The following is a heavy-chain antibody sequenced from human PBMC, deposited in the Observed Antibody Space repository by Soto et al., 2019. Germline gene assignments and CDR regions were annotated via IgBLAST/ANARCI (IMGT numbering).Heavy chain of an antibody. J-gene: IGHJ5*02. Sequence: SETLSLTCAVYGGSFSGYYWSWIRQPPGKGLEWIGEINHSGSTNYNPSLKSRVTISVDTSKNQFSLKLSSVTAADTAVYYCARGCDYDILTGYSVYSNWFDPWGQGTLVTVSS. CDR2: INHSGST. D-gene: IGHD3-9*01. CDR1: GGSFSGYY. V-gene: IGHV4-34*01. CDR3: ARGCDYDILTGYSVYSNWFDP.